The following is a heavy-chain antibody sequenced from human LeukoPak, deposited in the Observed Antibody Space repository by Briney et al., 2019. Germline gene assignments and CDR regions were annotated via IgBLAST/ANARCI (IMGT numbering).Heavy chain of an antibody. D-gene: IGHD3-10*01. CDR3: ARGGESYYGSGSHDY. CDR1: GFTFTSYN. J-gene: IGHJ4*02. V-gene: IGHV3-48*01. Sequence: GSLRLSCAASGFTFTSYNMNWVRQAPGKGLEWVSYISSSSSTIYYADSVKGRFTISRDNAKNSLYLQMNSLRAEDTAVYYCARGGESYYGSGSHDYWGQGTLVTVSS. CDR2: ISSSSSTI.